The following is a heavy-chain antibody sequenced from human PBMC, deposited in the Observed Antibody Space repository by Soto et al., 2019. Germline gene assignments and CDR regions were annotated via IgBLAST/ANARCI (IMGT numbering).Heavy chain of an antibody. J-gene: IGHJ6*02. V-gene: IGHV5-10-1*01. Sequence: PGESLKISCKGSGYSFTSYWISWVRQMPGKGLEWMGRIDPSDSYTNYSPSFQGHVTISADKSISTAYLQWSSLKASDTAMYYCAHTLQGEYYYDSSGYHLGYYGMDVWGHGTTVTVSS. CDR2: IDPSDSYT. D-gene: IGHD3-22*01. CDR1: GYSFTSYW. CDR3: AHTLQGEYYYDSSGYHLGYYGMDV.